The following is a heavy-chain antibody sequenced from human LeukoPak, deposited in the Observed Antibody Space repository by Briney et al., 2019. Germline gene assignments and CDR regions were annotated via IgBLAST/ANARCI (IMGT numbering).Heavy chain of an antibody. V-gene: IGHV3-21*01. CDR1: GFTFSSYS. CDR2: ISSSSYI. D-gene: IGHD4-17*01. CDR3: ARNDLNYGDYGPPDY. J-gene: IGHJ4*02. Sequence: GGSLRLSCAASGFTFSSYSMNWVRQAPGKGLEWVSSISSSSYIYYADSVKGRFTISRDNAKNSLYLQMNSLRAEDTAVYYCARNDLNYGDYGPPDYWGQGTLVTVSS.